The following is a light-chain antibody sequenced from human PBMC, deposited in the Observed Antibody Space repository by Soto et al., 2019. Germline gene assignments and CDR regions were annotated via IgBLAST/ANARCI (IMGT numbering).Light chain of an antibody. J-gene: IGLJ2*01. CDR1: SSDVGAYNF. V-gene: IGLV2-14*01. CDR3: SSYTTNKTLL. Sequence: SALTQPASVSGSPGQSITISCTGTSSDVGAYNFVSWYQQHPGKAPKLIFYEVSNRPPGLSDRFSGSKSGTTASLTISGLQAEDEADYLCSSYTTNKTLLFGGGTKVTVL. CDR2: EVS.